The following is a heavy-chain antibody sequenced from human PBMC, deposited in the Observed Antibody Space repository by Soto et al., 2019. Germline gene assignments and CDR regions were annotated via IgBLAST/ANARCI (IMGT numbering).Heavy chain of an antibody. Sequence: QTGGSLRLSCTASGFTFGDYAMSWVRQAPGKGLEWVGFIRSKAYGGTTEYAASVKGRFTISRDDSKSIAYLQMNSLKTEDTAVYYCTRGWLVRNYFDYWGQGTLVTVSS. D-gene: IGHD6-19*01. V-gene: IGHV3-49*04. CDR3: TRGWLVRNYFDY. J-gene: IGHJ4*02. CDR1: GFTFGDYA. CDR2: IRSKAYGGTT.